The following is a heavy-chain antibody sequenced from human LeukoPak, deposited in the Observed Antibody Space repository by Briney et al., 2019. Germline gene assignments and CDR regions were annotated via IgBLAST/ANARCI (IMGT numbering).Heavy chain of an antibody. J-gene: IGHJ4*02. CDR1: GYTFTSYD. CDR3: ARVIGDYYDSSGYLYYFDY. Sequence: EASVKVSCKASGYTFTSYDINWVRQATGQGLEWMGWMNPNSGNTGYAQKFQGRVTMTRNTSISTAYMELSSLRSEDTAVYYCARVIGDYYDSSGYLYYFDYWGQGTLVTVSS. CDR2: MNPNSGNT. D-gene: IGHD3-22*01. V-gene: IGHV1-8*01.